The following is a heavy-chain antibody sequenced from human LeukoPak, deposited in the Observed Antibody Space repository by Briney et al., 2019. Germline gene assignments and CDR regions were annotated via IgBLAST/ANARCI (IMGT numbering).Heavy chain of an antibody. CDR1: GYTFTSYY. D-gene: IGHD5-18*01. V-gene: IGHV1-46*01. CDR2: INPSGGST. J-gene: IGHJ6*03. CDR3: ARTVGYSYGYDYYYYMDV. Sequence: ASVKVSCKASGYTFTSYYMHWVRQAPGQGLEWVGIINPSGGSTSYAQKFQGRVTMTRDMSTSTVYMELSSLRSEDTAVYYCARTVGYSYGYDYYYYMDVWGKGTTVTVSS.